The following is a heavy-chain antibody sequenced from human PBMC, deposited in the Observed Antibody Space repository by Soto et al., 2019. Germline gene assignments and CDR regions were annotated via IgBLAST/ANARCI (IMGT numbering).Heavy chain of an antibody. CDR2: IYHSGST. V-gene: IGHV4-59*12. CDR1: GGTLSPDY. Sequence: PEEFPHSNSGSGGTLSPDYWSWFRHPPGKGLEWIGEIYHSGSTNYNPSLKSRVTISVDKSKNQFSLKLSSVTAADTAVYYCAGPGYSSSWRSTSYYYFRMDVCGQGPTVT. J-gene: IGHJ6*02. D-gene: IGHD6-13*01. CDR3: AGPGYSSSWRSTSYYYFRMDV.